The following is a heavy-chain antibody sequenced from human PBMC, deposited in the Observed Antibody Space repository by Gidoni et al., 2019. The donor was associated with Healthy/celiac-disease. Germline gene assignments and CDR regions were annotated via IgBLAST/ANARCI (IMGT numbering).Heavy chain of an antibody. D-gene: IGHD4-17*01. CDR2: ISGSGGST. V-gene: IGHV3-23*04. J-gene: IGHJ3*02. CDR1: GFTFSSQA. Sequence: EVQLVESGGGLVQPGGSLRLSCAASGFTFSSQAMTWVRQAPGKGLAWVSAISGSGGSTYYADSVKGRFTISRDNSKNTLYLQMNSLRAEDTAVYYCAKDVDRVYTVNLRRKKEDAFDIWGQGTMVTVSS. CDR3: AKDVDRVYTVNLRRKKEDAFDI.